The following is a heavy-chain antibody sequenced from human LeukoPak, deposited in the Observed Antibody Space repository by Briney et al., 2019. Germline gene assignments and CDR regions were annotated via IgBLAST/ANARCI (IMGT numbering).Heavy chain of an antibody. V-gene: IGHV4-59*01. D-gene: IGHD6-19*01. Sequence: SVTLSLTCNVSAGSISNYYWTWIRQPPGEGLEWIGYIYYSGSTNYNPSLKSRVTISVDTSKNQFSLKLSSVTAADTAVYYCAGTVAGRYYGMDVWGQGTTVTVSS. CDR2: IYYSGST. J-gene: IGHJ6*02. CDR3: AGTVAGRYYGMDV. CDR1: AGSISNYY.